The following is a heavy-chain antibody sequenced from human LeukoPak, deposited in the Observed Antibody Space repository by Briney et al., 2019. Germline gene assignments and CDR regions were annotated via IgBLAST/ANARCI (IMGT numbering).Heavy chain of an antibody. CDR1: GYSISSDYY. CDR2: IYQSVST. Sequence: SETLSLTCAVSGYSISSDYYWGWIRQPSGKGLEWIGSIYQSVSTYYNPSLKSRVTISVDTSKNQFSLKLSSVTAADTAVYFCAGNKSTVTTSRHDAFDIWGQGTMVTVSS. J-gene: IGHJ3*02. D-gene: IGHD4-17*01. V-gene: IGHV4-38-2*01. CDR3: AGNKSTVTTSRHDAFDI.